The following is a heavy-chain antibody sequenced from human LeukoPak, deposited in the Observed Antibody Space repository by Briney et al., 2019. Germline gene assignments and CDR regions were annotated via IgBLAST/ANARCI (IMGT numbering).Heavy chain of an antibody. V-gene: IGHV6-1*01. J-gene: IGHJ5*02. CDR3: ARRLTQYDCFDP. D-gene: IGHD2-2*01. CDR1: GDSVSSNSVT. CDR2: TYYRSTWYN. Sequence: SQTLSLTCAISGDSVSSNSVTWNWIRQSPSRGLEWLGRTYYRSTWYNDYAVSVRGRITVNPDTSKNQFSLHLNSVTPEDTAVYYCARRLTQYDCFDPWGQGILVSVSS.